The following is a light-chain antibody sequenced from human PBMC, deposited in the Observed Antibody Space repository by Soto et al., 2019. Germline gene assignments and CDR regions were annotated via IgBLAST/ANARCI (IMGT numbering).Light chain of an antibody. V-gene: IGKV1-9*01. Sequence: DIQLTQSPSFLSASVGDRVTITCRASQGISSYLAWYQQKPGKAPNLLIYAASTLQSGVPSRFSGSGSGTDFPLTISSLQPEDFATYYCQHLDSYSTFGQGTRLEIK. CDR1: QGISSY. J-gene: IGKJ5*01. CDR3: QHLDSYST. CDR2: AAS.